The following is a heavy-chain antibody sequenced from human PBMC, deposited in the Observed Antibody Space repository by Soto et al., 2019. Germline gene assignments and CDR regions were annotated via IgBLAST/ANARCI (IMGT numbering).Heavy chain of an antibody. D-gene: IGHD1-20*01. V-gene: IGHV1-46*01. CDR3: ARAIKVNWNPDH. Sequence: QVQLEQSGAEVKKPGASVKVSCKASGYLFTSYYMHWVRQAPGQGPEWMGIINPSSGGISYAQKFQGRVTMTRDTSASTVYMELSGLRSEDTAVYYCARAIKVNWNPDHWGQGTLVTVSS. J-gene: IGHJ4*02. CDR1: GYLFTSYY. CDR2: INPSSGGI.